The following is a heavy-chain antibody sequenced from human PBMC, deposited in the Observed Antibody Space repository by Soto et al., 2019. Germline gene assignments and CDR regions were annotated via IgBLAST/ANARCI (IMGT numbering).Heavy chain of an antibody. CDR1: GGSISTADYY. V-gene: IGHV4-30-4*01. CDR2: IYYRGST. D-gene: IGHD3-22*01. CDR3: VSDYDSGGYIGY. Sequence: QVQLHESGPGLVRPSQTLSLTCNVSGGSISTADYYWSWIRQPPGKGLEWIGYIYYRGSTYYNPSLDSRVAISIDTSKNQFSLSLTSVTAADTAVYYCVSDYDSGGYIGYWGQGTLVTVSS. J-gene: IGHJ4*02.